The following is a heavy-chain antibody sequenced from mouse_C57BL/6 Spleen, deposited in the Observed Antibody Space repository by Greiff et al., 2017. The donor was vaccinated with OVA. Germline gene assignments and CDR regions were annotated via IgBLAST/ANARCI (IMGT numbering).Heavy chain of an antibody. D-gene: IGHD1-1*01. CDR1: GYTFTDYE. CDR2: IDPETGGT. CDR3: TMGYYGSSFDY. J-gene: IGHJ2*01. V-gene: IGHV1-15*01. Sequence: QVQLQQSGAELVRPGASVTLSCKASGYTFTDYEMHWVKQTPVHGLEWIGAIDPETGGTAYNQKFKGKAILTADKSSSTAYMELRSLTSEDSAVYYCTMGYYGSSFDYWGQGTTLTVSS.